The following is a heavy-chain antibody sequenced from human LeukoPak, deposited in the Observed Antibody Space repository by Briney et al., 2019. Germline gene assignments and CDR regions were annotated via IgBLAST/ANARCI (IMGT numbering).Heavy chain of an antibody. CDR2: IDYTGST. D-gene: IGHD6-13*01. Sequence: SETLSLTCTVSGGSISSYYWSWIRQPPGKGLEWIGYIDYTGSTSYNPSLKSRVTISLDTSKNQFSLKLTSVAAADTAVYYCAKGVSAAGFPDWGQGTLVTVSS. CDR1: GGSISSYY. J-gene: IGHJ4*02. CDR3: AKGVSAAGFPD. V-gene: IGHV4-59*01.